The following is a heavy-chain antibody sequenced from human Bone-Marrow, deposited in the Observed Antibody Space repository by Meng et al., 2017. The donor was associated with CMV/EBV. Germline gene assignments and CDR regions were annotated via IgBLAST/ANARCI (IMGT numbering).Heavy chain of an antibody. V-gene: IGHV3-21*04. D-gene: IGHD3-3*01. CDR2: ISSSSGYI. CDR1: RFTFSGYN. CDR3: AKYFDLWSGYGSYFDS. J-gene: IGHJ4*02. Sequence: GGSLRLSCAASRFTFSGYNMNWVRQAPGKGLEWVSSISSSSGYIYYADSVKGRFTISRDNAKNSLYLQMNNLRAKDTATYYCAKYFDLWSGYGSYFDSWGRGTLVTVSS.